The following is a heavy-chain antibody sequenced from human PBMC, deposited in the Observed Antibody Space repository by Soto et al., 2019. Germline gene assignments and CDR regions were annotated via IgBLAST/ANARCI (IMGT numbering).Heavy chain of an antibody. CDR3: AKGSSGWYERFDY. CDR2: ISGSGGST. Sequence: EVQLLESGGGLVQPGGSLRLSCAASGFTFSSYVMSWVRQAPGKGLEWVSAISGSGGSTYYADSVKGRFTISRDNSKNSRYRQINSLRAEDTAVYYCAKGSSGWYERFDYWGQGTLFTVSS. D-gene: IGHD6-19*01. J-gene: IGHJ4*02. CDR1: GFTFSSYV. V-gene: IGHV3-23*01.